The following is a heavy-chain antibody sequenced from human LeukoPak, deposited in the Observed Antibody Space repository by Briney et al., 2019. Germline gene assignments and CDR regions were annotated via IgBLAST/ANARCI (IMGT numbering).Heavy chain of an antibody. V-gene: IGHV4-34*01. CDR3: ARGRNRWPFDY. J-gene: IGHJ4*02. D-gene: IGHD2/OR15-2a*01. CDR1: VDSFNDYY. Sequence: PSETLSLTCAVYVDSFNDYYWTWIRQPPGKGLEWIGEVNHSGSTNYNPSLKSRVTISADTSNNQFSLKLSSVTAADTAVYYCARGRNRWPFDYWGQGTLVTVSS. CDR2: VNHSGST.